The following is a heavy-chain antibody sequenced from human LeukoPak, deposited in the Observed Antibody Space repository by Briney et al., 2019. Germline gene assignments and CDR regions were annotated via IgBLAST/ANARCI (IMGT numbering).Heavy chain of an antibody. J-gene: IGHJ4*02. CDR3: ASENYPDLQQLVLGY. D-gene: IGHD6-13*01. V-gene: IGHV3-33*01. Sequence: PGGSLRLSCAASGFTFSSYGMHWVRQAPGKGLEWVAVIWYDGSNKYYADSVKGRFTISRDNSKNTLYLQMNSLRAEDTAVYYCASENYPDLQQLVLGYWGQGTLVTVSS. CDR2: IWYDGSNK. CDR1: GFTFSSYG.